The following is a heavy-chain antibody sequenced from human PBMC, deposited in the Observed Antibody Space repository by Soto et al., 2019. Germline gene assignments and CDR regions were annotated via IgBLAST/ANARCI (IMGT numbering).Heavy chain of an antibody. CDR3: AKDVDYGSGSYYKNYFDS. Sequence: PGGSLRLSCAASGFTFSTYAMSWVRLAPGKGLEWVSIISVSGGYKYYADSMKGRFTISRDNSKSTLYLQMDSLRVEDTAVYYCAKDVDYGSGSYYKNYFDSWGQGT. J-gene: IGHJ4*02. V-gene: IGHV3-23*01. CDR1: GFTFSTYA. D-gene: IGHD3-10*01. CDR2: ISVSGGYK.